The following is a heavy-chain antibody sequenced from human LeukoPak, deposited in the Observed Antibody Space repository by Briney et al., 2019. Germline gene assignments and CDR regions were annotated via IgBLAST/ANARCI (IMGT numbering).Heavy chain of an antibody. Sequence: ASVKVSCKASGGTFSSYAISWVRQAPGQGLEWMGGIIPIFGTANYAQKFQGRVTITADESTSTAYMELSSLRSEDTALYYCARDGESSGSSYFDYWGQGTLVTVSS. V-gene: IGHV1-69*01. CDR1: GGTFSSYA. CDR3: ARDGESSGSSYFDY. D-gene: IGHD6-19*01. CDR2: IIPIFGTA. J-gene: IGHJ4*02.